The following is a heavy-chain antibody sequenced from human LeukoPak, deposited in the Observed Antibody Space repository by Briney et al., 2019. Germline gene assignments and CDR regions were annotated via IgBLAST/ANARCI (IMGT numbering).Heavy chain of an antibody. Sequence: SETLSLTCTVSGGSISSYYWSWIRQPPGKGLEWIGYIYYSGSTNYNPSLKSRVTISVDTSKNQFSLKLSSVTAADTAVYYCARLEKTYYYYYYMDVWGKGTTVTVSS. V-gene: IGHV4-59*01. J-gene: IGHJ6*03. D-gene: IGHD5-24*01. CDR2: IYYSGST. CDR1: GGSISSYY. CDR3: ARLEKTYYYYYYMDV.